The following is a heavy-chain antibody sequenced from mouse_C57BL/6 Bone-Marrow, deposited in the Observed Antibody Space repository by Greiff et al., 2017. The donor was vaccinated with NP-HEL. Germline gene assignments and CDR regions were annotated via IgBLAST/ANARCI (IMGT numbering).Heavy chain of an antibody. CDR1: GYTFTDYN. D-gene: IGHD2-5*01. CDR2: INPNNGGT. V-gene: IGHV1-18*01. CDR3: ARSGYSNYVAMDY. Sequence: VQLKQSGPELVKPGASVKIPCKASGYTFTDYNMDWVKQSHGKSLEWIGDINPNNGGTIYNQKFKGKATLTVDKSSSTAYMELRSLTSEDTAVYYCARSGYSNYVAMDYWGQGTSVTVSS. J-gene: IGHJ4*01.